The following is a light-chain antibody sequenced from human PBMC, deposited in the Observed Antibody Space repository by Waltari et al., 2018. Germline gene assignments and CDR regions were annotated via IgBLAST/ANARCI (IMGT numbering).Light chain of an antibody. V-gene: IGKV4-1*01. J-gene: IGKJ3*01. CDR1: QSVLYSSNNKNY. CDR2: WAS. CDR3: QQYYSTPLT. Sequence: DIVMTPSPDSLPVSLRDRSPINCNSRQSVLYSSNNKNYLAWYQQKPGXXXXXXXXWASTRESGVPDRFSGSGSGTDFTLTISSLQAEDVAVYYCQQYYSTPLTFGPGTKVDIK.